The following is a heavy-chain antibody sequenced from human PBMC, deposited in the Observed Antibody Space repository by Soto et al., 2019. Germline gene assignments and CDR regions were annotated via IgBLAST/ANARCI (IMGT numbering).Heavy chain of an antibody. Sequence: GGSLRLSCAASGFTFSSYAMSWVRQAPGKGLEWVSAISGSGGSTYYADSVKGRFTISRDNSKNTLYLQMNSLRAEDTAVYYCAKACIAAAVYYYYGMDVWGQGTTVTVSS. V-gene: IGHV3-23*01. CDR1: GFTFSSYA. D-gene: IGHD6-13*01. CDR3: AKACIAAAVYYYYGMDV. J-gene: IGHJ6*02. CDR2: ISGSGGST.